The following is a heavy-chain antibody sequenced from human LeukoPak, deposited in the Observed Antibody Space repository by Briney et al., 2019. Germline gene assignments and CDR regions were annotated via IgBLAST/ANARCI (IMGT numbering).Heavy chain of an antibody. J-gene: IGHJ4*02. CDR2: ISGSGRSGT. CDR1: GFTSSTYA. V-gene: IGHV3-23*01. CDR3: AKAPGGGNWN. Sequence: GGSLRLSCVASGFTSSTYAMTWVRQAPGKGLEWVSVISGSGRSGTNYADSVKGRFTISRDNSKNTLYLQMNSLRVEDTAIYYCAKAPGGGNWNWGQGTLVTVSS. D-gene: IGHD4-23*01.